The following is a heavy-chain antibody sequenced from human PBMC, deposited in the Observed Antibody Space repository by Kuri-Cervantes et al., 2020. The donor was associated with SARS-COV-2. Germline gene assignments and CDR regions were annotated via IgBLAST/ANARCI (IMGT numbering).Heavy chain of an antibody. J-gene: IGHJ6*03. Sequence: GESLKISCAASGFTFSDYSMNWVRQAPGKGLEWVSSISSSSSYIYYADSVKGRFTISRDNSKNTLYLQMNSLRAEDTAVYYCAKDLMVTTSHYYYYYMDVWGKGTTVTVSS. V-gene: IGHV3-21*01. D-gene: IGHD2-8*01. CDR2: ISSSSSYI. CDR3: AKDLMVTTSHYYYYYMDV. CDR1: GFTFSDYS.